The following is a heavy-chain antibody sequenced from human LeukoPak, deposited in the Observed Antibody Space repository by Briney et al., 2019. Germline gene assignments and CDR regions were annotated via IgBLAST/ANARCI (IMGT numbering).Heavy chain of an antibody. D-gene: IGHD3-10*01. CDR1: GFTFSSYS. V-gene: IGHV3-15*01. CDR2: VKSKAGDGTT. Sequence: PGGSLRLSCAASGFTFSSYSMDWVRQAPGKGLEWVGRVKSKAGDGTTDYAAPVQGRFTISRDDSKNTLSLQMNSLKTEDTAVYYCATEGGSGSYYGDDAFDMWGQGTMVTVSS. CDR3: ATEGGSGSYYGDDAFDM. J-gene: IGHJ3*02.